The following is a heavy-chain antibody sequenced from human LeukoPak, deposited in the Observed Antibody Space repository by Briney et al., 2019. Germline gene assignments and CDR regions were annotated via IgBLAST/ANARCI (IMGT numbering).Heavy chain of an antibody. CDR1: GFTFSSYA. CDR3: ARGPWGRSSTRNNWFDP. J-gene: IGHJ5*02. V-gene: IGHV3-30*04. Sequence: GGSLRLSCAASGFTFSSYAMHWVRQAPGKGLEWVAVISYDGSNKYYAASVKGRFTISRDNSKNTLYLQMNSLRAEDTAVYYCARGPWGRSSTRNNWFDPWGQGTLVTVSS. D-gene: IGHD2-2*01. CDR2: ISYDGSNK.